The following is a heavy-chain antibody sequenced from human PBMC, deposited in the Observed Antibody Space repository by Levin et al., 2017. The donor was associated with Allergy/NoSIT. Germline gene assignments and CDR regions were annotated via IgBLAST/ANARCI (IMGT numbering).Heavy chain of an antibody. J-gene: IGHJ3*02. Sequence: GESLKISCAASGFTFSSYDMHWVRQATGKGLEWVSAIGTAGDTYYPGSVKGRFTISRENAKNSLYLQMNSLRAGDTAVYYCAREKVLGAFDIWGQGTMVTVSS. CDR2: IGTAGDT. D-gene: IGHD3-16*01. CDR1: GFTFSSYD. V-gene: IGHV3-13*01. CDR3: AREKVLGAFDI.